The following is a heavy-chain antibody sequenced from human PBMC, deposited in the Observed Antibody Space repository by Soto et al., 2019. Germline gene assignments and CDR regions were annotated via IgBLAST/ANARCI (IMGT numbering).Heavy chain of an antibody. Sequence: XESLRISCTGFGYTFTTFWISWVRQMRGKGLEWMGRIDPGDTYATYSPAFQGHVTITSDKAARTAYLQWSSLKASDTAMYYCARIYCTTTTCDSWFDPWGQGTLVTVSS. D-gene: IGHD2-2*01. CDR3: ARIYCTTTTCDSWFDP. CDR2: IDPGDTYA. V-gene: IGHV5-10-1*01. CDR1: GYTFTTFW. J-gene: IGHJ5*02.